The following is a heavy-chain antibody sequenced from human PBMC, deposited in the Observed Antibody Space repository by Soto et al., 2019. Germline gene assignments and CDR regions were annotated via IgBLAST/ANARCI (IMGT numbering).Heavy chain of an antibody. CDR3: AKGAYGSGSYDY. D-gene: IGHD3-10*01. V-gene: IGHV3-23*01. CDR2: ISGSGGST. J-gene: IGHJ4*02. Sequence: EVHLLESGGGLVQPGGSLRLSCAASGFTFSNYAMTWVRQGPGKGLEWVSGISGSGGSTYYADSVKGRFTISRDNSKNTLYLQMNSLRAEDTAVYYCAKGAYGSGSYDYWGQGTLVTVSS. CDR1: GFTFSNYA.